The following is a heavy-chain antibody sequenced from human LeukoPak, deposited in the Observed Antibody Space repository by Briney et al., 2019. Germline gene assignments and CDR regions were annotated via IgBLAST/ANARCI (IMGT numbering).Heavy chain of an antibody. CDR2: IKQVGSEK. CDR1: GFTFSSYW. CDR3: ARVSQYYYYGMDV. J-gene: IGHJ6*02. V-gene: IGHV3-7*01. Sequence: QPGGSLRLSCAASGFTFSSYWMSWVRQAPGKGLEWVANIKQVGSEKYYVDSVKGRFTISRDNAKNSLCLQMNSLRAEDTAVYYCARVSQYYYYGMDVWGQGTTVTVSS.